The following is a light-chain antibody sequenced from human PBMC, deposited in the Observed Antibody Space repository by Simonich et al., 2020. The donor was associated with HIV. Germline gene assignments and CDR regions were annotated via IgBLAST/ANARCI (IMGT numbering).Light chain of an antibody. Sequence: QSALTQPASVSGSPGQSITISCTGTSSDVVSYNLVSWYQQHPGKAPKLMIYEGSKRPSGVSNRFSGSKSGNTASLTISGLQAEDEADYYCSSHTSSSTWVFGGGTKVTVL. V-gene: IGLV2-14*02. CDR2: EGS. CDR1: SSDVVSYNL. J-gene: IGLJ3*02. CDR3: SSHTSSSTWV.